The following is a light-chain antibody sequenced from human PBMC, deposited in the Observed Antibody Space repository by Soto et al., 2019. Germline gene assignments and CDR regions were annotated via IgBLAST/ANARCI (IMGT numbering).Light chain of an antibody. Sequence: DIRMTHSPSTVSASLGDRVTITCRASQSISSWLAWYQQKPGKAPKLLIYDASSLESGVPSRFSGSGSGTEFTLTISSLQPDDFATYYCQQYNSYSTFGQGTKVDIK. CDR3: QQYNSYST. J-gene: IGKJ1*01. CDR1: QSISSW. V-gene: IGKV1-5*01. CDR2: DAS.